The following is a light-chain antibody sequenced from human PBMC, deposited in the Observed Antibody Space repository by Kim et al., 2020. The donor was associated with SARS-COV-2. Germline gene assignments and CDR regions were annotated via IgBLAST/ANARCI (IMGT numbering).Light chain of an antibody. Sequence: VALGQTVRITCQGDSLRSYYATWFQQKPGQAPILVLYGKNNRPSGIPARFSGSSSGNTASLTITGTQAGDEADYYCNSRDNNDNVLFGGGTKLTVL. CDR2: GKN. J-gene: IGLJ2*01. V-gene: IGLV3-19*01. CDR1: SLRSYY. CDR3: NSRDNNDNVL.